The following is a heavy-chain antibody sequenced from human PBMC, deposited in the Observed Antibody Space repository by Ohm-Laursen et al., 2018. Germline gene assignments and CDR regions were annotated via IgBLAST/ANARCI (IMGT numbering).Heavy chain of an antibody. CDR3: AREGSSSWGYFDY. V-gene: IGHV4-59*01. D-gene: IGHD6-13*01. CDR2: IYYSGST. Sequence: SDTLSLTCTVSGGSISYYYWSWIRQPPGKGLEWIGYIYYSGSTNYNPSLKSRVTISVDTSKNQFSLKVRSVTAADTAVYYCAREGSSSWGYFDYWGQGTLVTVSS. J-gene: IGHJ4*02. CDR1: GGSISYYY.